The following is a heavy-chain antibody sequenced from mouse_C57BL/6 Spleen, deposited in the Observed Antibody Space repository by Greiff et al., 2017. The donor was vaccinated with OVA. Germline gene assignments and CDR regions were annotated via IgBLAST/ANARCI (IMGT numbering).Heavy chain of an antibody. CDR2: INPSTGGT. Sequence: EVQLQQSGPELVKPGASVKISCKASGYSFTGYYMNWVKQSPEKSLEWIGEINPSTGGTTYNQKFKAKATLTVDKSSSTAYMQLKSLTSEDSAVYYCARYYSGGFAYWGQGTLVTVSA. V-gene: IGHV1-42*01. J-gene: IGHJ3*01. D-gene: IGHD1-1*02. CDR3: ARYYSGGFAY. CDR1: GYSFTGYY.